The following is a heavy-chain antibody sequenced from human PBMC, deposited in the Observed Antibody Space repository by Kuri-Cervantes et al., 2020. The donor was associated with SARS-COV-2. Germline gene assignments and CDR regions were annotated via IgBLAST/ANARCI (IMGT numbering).Heavy chain of an antibody. D-gene: IGHD3-10*01. Sequence: ASVKVSCKASGYTFTSYYMHWVRQAPGQGLEWMGIINPSGGSTSYAQKFQGRVTMTRDTSTSTAYMELRSLRSDDTAVYYCARGPGITMVRGVNVDLDYWGQGTLVTVSS. CDR1: GYTFTSYY. CDR2: INPSGGST. J-gene: IGHJ4*02. V-gene: IGHV1-46*01. CDR3: ARGPGITMVRGVNVDLDY.